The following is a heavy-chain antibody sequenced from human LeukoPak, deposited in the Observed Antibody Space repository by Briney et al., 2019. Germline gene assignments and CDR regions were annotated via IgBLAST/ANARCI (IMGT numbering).Heavy chain of an antibody. CDR2: IIPILGIA. D-gene: IGHD1-1*01. J-gene: IGHJ6*02. Sequence: SVKVSCKASGGTFSSYAISWVRQAPGQGLEWMGRIIPILGIANYAQKFQGRVTITADKSTSTAYMELSSLRSEDTAVYYCARVRYNWNDLYYYGMDVWGQGTTVTVSS. CDR1: GGTFSSYA. V-gene: IGHV1-69*04. CDR3: ARVRYNWNDLYYYGMDV.